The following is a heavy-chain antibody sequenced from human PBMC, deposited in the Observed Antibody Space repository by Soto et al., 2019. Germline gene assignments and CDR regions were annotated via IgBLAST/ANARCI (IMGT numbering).Heavy chain of an antibody. CDR3: ARGRVASRTFDY. V-gene: IGHV5-51*01. Sequence: PGESLKISCKASDYSFTSYWIAWVRQMPGQGLELMGIIYPSDSDTRYSPSFQGQVSTSADKSITTAYLQWTSLRSSDTAIYYCARGRVASRTFDYWGQGTLVTVSS. J-gene: IGHJ4*02. CDR2: IYPSDSDT. CDR1: DYSFTSYW. D-gene: IGHD3-3*01.